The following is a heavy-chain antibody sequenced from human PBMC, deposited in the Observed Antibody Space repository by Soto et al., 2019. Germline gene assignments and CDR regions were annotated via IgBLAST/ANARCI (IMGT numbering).Heavy chain of an antibody. CDR2: IYSSGST. Sequence: SETLSLTCTVSGGYVTSGTYYWSWIRQPPGKGLEWIGYIYSSGSTNYNPSLKSRVTTSVDTSKNQFSLKVTSVTAADTAMYYCAREDFYNGLDVWGQGTTVTVSS. J-gene: IGHJ6*02. CDR1: GGYVTSGTYY. CDR3: AREDFYNGLDV. V-gene: IGHV4-61*01.